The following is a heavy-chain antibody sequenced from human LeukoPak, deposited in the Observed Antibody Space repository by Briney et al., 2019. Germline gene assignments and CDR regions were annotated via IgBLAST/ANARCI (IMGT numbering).Heavy chain of an antibody. CDR2: IYYSGST. J-gene: IGHJ4*02. Sequence: SETLSLTCTVSGGSISSYYWSWIWQPPGKGLEWIGYIYYSGSTNYNPSLKSRVTISVDTPKNQFSLKLSSVTAADTAVYYCARDLGSGSYYDYWGQGTLVTVSS. CDR3: ARDLGSGSYYDY. CDR1: GGSISSYY. D-gene: IGHD1-26*01. V-gene: IGHV4-59*01.